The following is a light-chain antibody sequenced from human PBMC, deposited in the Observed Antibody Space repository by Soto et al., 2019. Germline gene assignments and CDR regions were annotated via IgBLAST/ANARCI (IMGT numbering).Light chain of an antibody. CDR2: GAS. V-gene: IGKV3-15*01. CDR1: QSVSSSY. CDR3: QQYYNWPRT. Sequence: EIVMKQSPATLSVSPGERATLSCRASQSVSSSYLAWYQHKPGQAPRLLVYGASTRASGIPDRFSGSGSGTEFTLSISSLQSEDFAVYYCQQYYNWPRTFGQGTKVDIK. J-gene: IGKJ1*01.